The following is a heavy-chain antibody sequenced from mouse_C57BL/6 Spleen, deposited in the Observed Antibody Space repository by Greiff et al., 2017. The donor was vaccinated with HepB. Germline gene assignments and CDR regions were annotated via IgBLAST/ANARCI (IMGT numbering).Heavy chain of an antibody. V-gene: IGHV3-6*01. J-gene: IGHJ4*01. Sequence: EVKLVESGPGLVKPSQSLSLTCSVTGYSITSGYYWNWIRQFPGNKLEWMGYISYDGSNNYNPSLKNRISITRDTSKNQFFLKLNSVTTEDTASYYCARGTGMDAMDYWGQGTSVTVSS. CDR3: ARGTGMDAMDY. CDR2: ISYDGSN. D-gene: IGHD4-1*01. CDR1: GYSITSGYY.